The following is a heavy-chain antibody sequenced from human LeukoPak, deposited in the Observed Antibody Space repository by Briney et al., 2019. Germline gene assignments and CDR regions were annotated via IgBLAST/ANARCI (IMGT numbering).Heavy chain of an antibody. D-gene: IGHD7-27*01. Sequence: SETLSLTCTVSGGSISSSSYYWGWIRQPPGKGLEWIGRIYYSGSTYYNPSLKSRVTISVDTSKNQFSLKVNSVTAADTAVYYCARQATVAHSNGGGQQDQHAFDIWGQGTMVTVSS. CDR2: IYYSGST. CDR3: ARQATVAHSNGGGQQDQHAFDI. CDR1: GGSISSSSYY. J-gene: IGHJ3*02. V-gene: IGHV4-39*01.